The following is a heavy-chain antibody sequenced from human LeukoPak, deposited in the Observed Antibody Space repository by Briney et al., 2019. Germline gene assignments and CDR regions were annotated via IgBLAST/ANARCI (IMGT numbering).Heavy chain of an antibody. CDR3: ARQSIAARQYYY. CDR1: GYKFSDYY. V-gene: IGHV1-2*02. J-gene: IGHJ4*02. CDR2: INPNSGGT. Sequence: ASVKVSCKASGYKFSDYYLHWVRLAPGQGLEWMGWINPNSGGTNYAQKFQGRVTMTRDTSISTAYMELSRLRSDDTAVYYCARQSIAARQYYYWGQGTLVTVSS. D-gene: IGHD6-6*01.